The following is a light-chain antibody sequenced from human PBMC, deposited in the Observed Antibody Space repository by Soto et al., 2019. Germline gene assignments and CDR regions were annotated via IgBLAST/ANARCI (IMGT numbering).Light chain of an antibody. V-gene: IGKV3-15*01. Sequence: VTQSAATLSVSPWARATLYCRASHTISSSLAWYQPNPGPAPRVLIFGASPRATGVPARFSGGGSGTLFTLTISSLQSEDFGVYYCQQYNTWPWTFGQGTKVDI. J-gene: IGKJ1*01. CDR3: QQYNTWPWT. CDR1: HTISSS. CDR2: GAS.